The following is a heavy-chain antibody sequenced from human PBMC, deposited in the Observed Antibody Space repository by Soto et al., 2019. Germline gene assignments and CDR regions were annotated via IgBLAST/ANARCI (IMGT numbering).Heavy chain of an antibody. CDR2: ISPYNDNT. CDR1: GYTFDTYG. V-gene: IGHV1-18*01. D-gene: IGHD3-9*01. J-gene: IGHJ6*03. CDR3: ARDGGPMTGTGYMDV. Sequence: QVQLVQSGAEVKKPGASVKVSCEASGYTFDTYGITWVRQAPGQGLEWMGWISPYNDNTNNAQNVQGRGTMTTDTSTSTAYLELRSLRSDDTAVYYCARDGGPMTGTGYMDVWGKGTTVTVSS.